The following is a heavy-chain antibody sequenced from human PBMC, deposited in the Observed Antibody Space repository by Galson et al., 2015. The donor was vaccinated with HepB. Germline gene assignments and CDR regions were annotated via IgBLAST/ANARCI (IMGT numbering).Heavy chain of an antibody. CDR2: FYFSATT. V-gene: IGHV4-39*01. D-gene: IGHD3-10*01. CDR1: VASISSSSYY. Sequence: SETLSLTCTVSVASISSSSYYWGWIRQPPGKGLEWIGSFYFSATTYYNPSLKSRVSISVDTSKNQFSLKLSSVTAADTAVFYCARHGFGPTDAFDIWGQGTMVTVSS. CDR3: ARHGFGPTDAFDI. J-gene: IGHJ3*02.